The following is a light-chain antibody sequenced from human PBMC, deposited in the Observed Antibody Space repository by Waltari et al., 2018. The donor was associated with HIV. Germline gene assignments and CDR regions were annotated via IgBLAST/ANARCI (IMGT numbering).Light chain of an antibody. V-gene: IGKV3-20*01. CDR1: QSLSSSY. Sequence: EIVLTQSPDTLSLSPGERATLSCRASQSLSSSYLAWYQQKPGQAPRLLIYGASSRATGIPDRFTGSGSGTDFTLTISRLEPEDFAVFYCQHYDNSPPTFGLGTKVEIK. CDR2: GAS. J-gene: IGKJ1*01. CDR3: QHYDNSPPT.